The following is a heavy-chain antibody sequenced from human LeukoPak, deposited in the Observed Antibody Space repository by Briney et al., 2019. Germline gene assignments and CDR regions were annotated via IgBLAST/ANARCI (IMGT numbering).Heavy chain of an antibody. Sequence: SGGSLRLSCAAAAFTFSSYGMQWVRQAPGKGLDWVAFIRYEGSNKYYADSVKGRFTISRDNSKNTLYLQMNSLRAEDTAVYYCAKDGHIVATTYYFDYWGQGTLVTVSS. D-gene: IGHD5-12*01. CDR1: AFTFSSYG. J-gene: IGHJ4*02. V-gene: IGHV3-30*02. CDR3: AKDGHIVATTYYFDY. CDR2: IRYEGSNK.